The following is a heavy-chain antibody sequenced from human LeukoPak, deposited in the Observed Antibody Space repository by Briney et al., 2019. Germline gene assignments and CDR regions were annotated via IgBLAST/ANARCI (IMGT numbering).Heavy chain of an antibody. Sequence: GGSLRLSCAASGFTFSNYWMSWVRQAPGEGLEWVANTNQDGSEKYYVDSVKGRFTISRDNAKTSLYLQMNSLRAEDTAVYYCARDRTRGSGSYYPNWFDPWGQGTLVTVSS. CDR2: TNQDGSEK. V-gene: IGHV3-7*01. J-gene: IGHJ5*02. CDR3: ARDRTRGSGSYYPNWFDP. D-gene: IGHD3-10*01. CDR1: GFTFSNYW.